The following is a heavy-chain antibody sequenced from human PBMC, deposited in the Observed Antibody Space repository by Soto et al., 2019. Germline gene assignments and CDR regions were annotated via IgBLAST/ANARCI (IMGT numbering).Heavy chain of an antibody. CDR3: ARDRLMATAGTARHYFGLDV. V-gene: IGHV4-31*03. CDR2: IYYSGNT. J-gene: IGHJ6*02. D-gene: IGHD5-18*01. CDR1: GGSIRSGGYY. Sequence: SETMSLTCTVSGGSIRSGGYYWSWVRQNPRRGLEWIGNIYYSGNTYYNPPLKSRLTISADTTKNQFSLNLSYVTAADAAVYYCARDRLMATAGTARHYFGLDVWSQGTTVTVSS.